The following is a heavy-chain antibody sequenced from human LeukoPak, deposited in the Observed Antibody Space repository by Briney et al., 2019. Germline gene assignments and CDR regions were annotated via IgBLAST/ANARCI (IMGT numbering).Heavy chain of an antibody. Sequence: ESLKISCKASGYTFTSYAMHWVRQAPGQRLEWMGWINAGNGNTKYSQKFQGRVTITRDTSVSTAYMELSSLRSEDTAVYYCARARAYCSSTSCYTYYFDYWGQGTLVTVSS. J-gene: IGHJ4*02. CDR2: INAGNGNT. V-gene: IGHV1-3*01. D-gene: IGHD2-2*02. CDR1: GYTFTSYA. CDR3: ARARAYCSSTSCYTYYFDY.